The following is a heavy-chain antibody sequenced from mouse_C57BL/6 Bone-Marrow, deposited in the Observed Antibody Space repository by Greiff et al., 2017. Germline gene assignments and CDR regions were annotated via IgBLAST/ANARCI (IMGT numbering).Heavy chain of an antibody. CDR2: IHPNSGST. V-gene: IGHV1-64*01. CDR1: GYTFTSYC. J-gene: IGHJ2*01. Sequence: VQLQQPGAELVKPGASVKLSCKASGYTFTSYCMHWVKQRTGQGLEWIGMIHPNSGSTNYNEKFKSKATLTVDKSSSTAYMQLSSLTSENSAVYCGALTSAGTDWGQGTTLTVSS. D-gene: IGHD4-1*01. CDR3: ALTSAGTD.